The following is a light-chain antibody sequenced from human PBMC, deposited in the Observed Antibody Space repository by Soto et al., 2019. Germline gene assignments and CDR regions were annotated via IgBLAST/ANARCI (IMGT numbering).Light chain of an antibody. CDR1: QRISTY. CDR2: DAS. Sequence: DPQLNSSIPYLXAXVGNXAIIXXRASQRISTYLNWYQKKPGKAPNLLIYDASRLKSGVPSRFSDSGGGTDFTLSISSVQPEDFATYCCQQSYREPITLGQGTRVEIK. J-gene: IGKJ5*01. V-gene: IGKV1-39*01. CDR3: QQSYREPIT.